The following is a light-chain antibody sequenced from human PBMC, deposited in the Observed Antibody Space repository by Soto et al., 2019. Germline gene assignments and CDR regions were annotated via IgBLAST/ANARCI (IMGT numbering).Light chain of an antibody. CDR1: QSVSNW. CDR2: KAS. J-gene: IGKJ5*01. V-gene: IGKV1-5*03. Sequence: DFQMTQSPSTLSASVGDRVTITCRASQSVSNWLAWYQQKPGKAPKLLIYKASSLESGVPSRFSGSGSGTEFTLTISSLQPDDFATYYCQQAITFGQGTRREIK. CDR3: QQAIT.